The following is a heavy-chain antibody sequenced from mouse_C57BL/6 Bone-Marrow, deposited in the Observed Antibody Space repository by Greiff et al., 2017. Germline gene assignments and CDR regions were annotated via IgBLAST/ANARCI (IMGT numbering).Heavy chain of an antibody. D-gene: IGHD1-1*01. CDR1: GFTFSSYT. V-gene: IGHV5-9*01. Sequence: EVQGVESGGGLVKPGGSLKLSCAASGFTFSSYTMSWVRQTPEKRLEWVATISGGGGNTYYPDSVTGRFTISRDNAKNTLYLQMSSLRSEDTALYYCARRHYYGTLFAYWGQGTLVTVSA. CDR3: ARRHYYGTLFAY. CDR2: ISGGGGNT. J-gene: IGHJ3*01.